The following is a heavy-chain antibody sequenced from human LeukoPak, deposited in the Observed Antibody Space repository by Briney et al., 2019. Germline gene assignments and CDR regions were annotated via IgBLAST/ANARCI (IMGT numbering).Heavy chain of an antibody. V-gene: IGHV3-33*01. D-gene: IGHD6-25*01. CDR2: IWYDGSNK. J-gene: IGHJ4*02. Sequence: GGSLRLSCAASGFTFSGYGMHWVRQAPGKGLEWVAVIWYDGSNKYYADSVKGRFTISRDNSKNTLYLQMNSLRAEDTAVYYCARDWAATGIDYWGQGTLVTVSS. CDR1: GFTFSGYG. CDR3: ARDWAATGIDY.